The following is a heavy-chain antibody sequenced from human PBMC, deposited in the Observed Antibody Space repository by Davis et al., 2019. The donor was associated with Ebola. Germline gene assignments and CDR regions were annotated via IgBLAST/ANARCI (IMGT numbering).Heavy chain of an antibody. CDR1: GFTFSSYA. Sequence: GESLKISCSASGFTFSSYAMHWVRQAPGKGLEYVSAISSNGGSTYYADSVKGRFTISRDNSKNTLYLQMSSLRAEDTAVYYCVKPAGREPKHEFWSGYAFFDYWGQGTLVTVSS. V-gene: IGHV3-64D*08. D-gene: IGHD3-3*01. CDR2: ISSNGGST. J-gene: IGHJ4*02. CDR3: VKPAGREPKHEFWSGYAFFDY.